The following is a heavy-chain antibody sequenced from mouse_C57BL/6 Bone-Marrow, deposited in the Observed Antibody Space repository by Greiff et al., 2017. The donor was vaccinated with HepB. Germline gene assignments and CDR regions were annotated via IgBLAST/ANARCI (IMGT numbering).Heavy chain of an antibody. Sequence: LSFPSPFSPFTFYFIYFLHHLPLHFLDFILYILPLSGSTNYNEKFKGKATFTADTSSNTAYMQLSSLTTEDSAIYYCARWAPDWGQGTSVTVSS. CDR3: ARWAPD. V-gene: IGHV1-9*01. CDR1: FSPFTFYF. CDR2: ILPLSGST. J-gene: IGHJ4*01.